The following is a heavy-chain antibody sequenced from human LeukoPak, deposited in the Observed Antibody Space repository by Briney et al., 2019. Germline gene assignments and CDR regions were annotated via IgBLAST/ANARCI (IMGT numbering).Heavy chain of an antibody. D-gene: IGHD3-22*01. CDR1: GFTFSNAW. CDR2: IKSKTDGGTT. CDR3: LYYYDSSGYYPLGY. V-gene: IGHV3-15*01. J-gene: IGHJ4*02. Sequence: PGGSLRLSCVASGFTFSNAWMSWVRQAPGKGLEWVGRIKSKTDGGTTDYAAPVKGRFTISRDDSKNTLYLQMNSLKTEDTAVYYCLYYYDSSGYYPLGYWGQGTLVTVSS.